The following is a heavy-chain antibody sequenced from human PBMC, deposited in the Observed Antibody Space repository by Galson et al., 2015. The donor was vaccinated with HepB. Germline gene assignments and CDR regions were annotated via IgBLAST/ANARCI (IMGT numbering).Heavy chain of an antibody. CDR1: GFTFSSYS. Sequence: SLRLSCAASGFTFSSYSMNWVRQAPGKGLEWVSYISSSSSTIYYADSVKGRFTISRDNAKNSLYLQMNSLRDEDTAVYYCARDLQSPHGWLRPPAEGFDYWGQGTLVTVSS. CDR2: ISSSSSTI. CDR3: ARDLQSPHGWLRPPAEGFDY. D-gene: IGHD6-19*01. V-gene: IGHV3-48*02. J-gene: IGHJ4*02.